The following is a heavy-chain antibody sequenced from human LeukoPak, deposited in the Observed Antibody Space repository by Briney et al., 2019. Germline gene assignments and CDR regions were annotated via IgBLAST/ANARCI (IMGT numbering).Heavy chain of an antibody. V-gene: IGHV3-30*03. Sequence: GGSLRLSCAASGFTFSSYGMHWVRQAPGKGLEWVAVISYDGSNKYYADSVKGRFTISRDNSKNTLYLQMNSLRAEDTAVYYCASHYYFDYWGQGTLVTVSS. CDR3: ASHYYFDY. CDR2: ISYDGSNK. J-gene: IGHJ4*02. CDR1: GFTFSSYG.